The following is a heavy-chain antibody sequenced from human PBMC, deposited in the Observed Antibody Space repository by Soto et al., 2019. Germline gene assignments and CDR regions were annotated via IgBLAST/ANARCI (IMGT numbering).Heavy chain of an antibody. J-gene: IGHJ4*02. V-gene: IGHV3-30-3*01. CDR1: GFTFISYA. Sequence: GSLRLSCAASGFTFISYAMHCFLQARGKVPEWVAVISYDGSNKYYADSVKGRFTISRDNSKNTLYLQMNSLRAEDTAVYYCARDPSPYYDSSGYCFDYWGQGTLVTVSS. D-gene: IGHD3-22*01. CDR3: ARDPSPYYDSSGYCFDY. CDR2: ISYDGSNK.